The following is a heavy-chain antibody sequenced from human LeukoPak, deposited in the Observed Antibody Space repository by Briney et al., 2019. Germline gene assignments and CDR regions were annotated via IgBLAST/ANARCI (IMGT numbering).Heavy chain of an antibody. D-gene: IGHD6-13*01. V-gene: IGHV3-21*01. Sequence: GGSLRLSCAAPGFTFSSYSMNWVRQAPGKGLEWVSSISSSSSYIYYADSVKGRFTISRDNAKNSLYLQMNSLRAEDTAVYYCARVGEQQLVFDYWGQGTLVTVSS. CDR1: GFTFSSYS. J-gene: IGHJ4*02. CDR3: ARVGEQQLVFDY. CDR2: ISSSSSYI.